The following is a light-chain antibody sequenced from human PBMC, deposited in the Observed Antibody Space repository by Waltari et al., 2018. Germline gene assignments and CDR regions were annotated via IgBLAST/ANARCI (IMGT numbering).Light chain of an antibody. J-gene: IGLJ2*01. CDR2: QDS. CDR1: ELDTEY. CDR3: QAWHRNTVI. V-gene: IGLV3-1*01. Sequence: SYELTQPPSVSVSPGQTASVTCFGAELDTEYTSWYQHKPGQSPVLIIYQDSKRPSGTPARFSGSKSGNTATLTISGTQAVDEAAYYCQAWHRNTVIFGGGTELTVL.